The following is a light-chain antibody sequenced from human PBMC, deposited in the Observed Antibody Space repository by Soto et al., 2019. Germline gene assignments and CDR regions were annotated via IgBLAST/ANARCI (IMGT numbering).Light chain of an antibody. Sequence: EIVLTQSPDTLSLSPGERATLSCRASQSVSSSSLAWYQQKPGQAPRLLIYGASSRATGIPDRFSGSGSGTDFTLTISRLEPADFAVYCCQQYGSSPLTFGGGTKVEIK. CDR3: QQYGSSPLT. J-gene: IGKJ4*01. V-gene: IGKV3-20*01. CDR1: QSVSSSS. CDR2: GAS.